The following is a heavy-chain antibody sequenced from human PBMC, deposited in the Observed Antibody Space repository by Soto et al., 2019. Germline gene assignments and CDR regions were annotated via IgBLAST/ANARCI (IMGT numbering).Heavy chain of an antibody. Sequence: QVQLVQSGAEVKKPGPSVKVSCKASGGTFSSDATTWARQAPGQGLERMGGIIPMFRTANYAQKFQGRVTITADESTSTAYMEVSSLTSEDTAVYYCAREWLQGFFDYWGQGTLVTVSS. CDR2: IIPMFRTA. V-gene: IGHV1-69*01. D-gene: IGHD5-12*01. J-gene: IGHJ4*02. CDR3: AREWLQGFFDY. CDR1: GGTFSSDA.